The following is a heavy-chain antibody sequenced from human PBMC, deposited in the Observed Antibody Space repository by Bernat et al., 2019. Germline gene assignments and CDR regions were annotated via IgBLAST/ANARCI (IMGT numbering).Heavy chain of an antibody. Sequence: QVQLQESGPGLVKPSETLSLTCTVSGDSVNSGSCYWSWIRQPPGKGLEWIGYVSYRGSTNYNPPLKNRVTISADPSKNQFSLKLSSVTAAETAVYYCERDNGIVGAAWYFDLWGRGTLVSVSS. CDR2: VSYRGST. CDR3: ERDNGIVGAAWYFDL. D-gene: IGHD1-26*01. V-gene: IGHV4-61*01. CDR1: GDSVNSGSCY. J-gene: IGHJ2*01.